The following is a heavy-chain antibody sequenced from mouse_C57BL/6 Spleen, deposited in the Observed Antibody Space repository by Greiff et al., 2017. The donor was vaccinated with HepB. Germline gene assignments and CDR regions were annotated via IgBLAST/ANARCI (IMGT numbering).Heavy chain of an antibody. CDR2: ISDGGSYT. CDR3: ARVANWDSMDY. V-gene: IGHV5-4*01. CDR1: GFTFSSYA. D-gene: IGHD4-1*01. Sequence: DVHLVESGGGLVKPGGSLKLSCAASGFTFSSYAMSWVRQTPEKRLEWVATISDGGSYTYYPDNVKGRFTISRNNAKNNLYLQMSHLKSEDTAMYYCARVANWDSMDYWGQGTSVTVSS. J-gene: IGHJ4*01.